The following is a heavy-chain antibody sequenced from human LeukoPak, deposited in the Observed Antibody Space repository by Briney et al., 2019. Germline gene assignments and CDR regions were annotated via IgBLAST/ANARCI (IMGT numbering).Heavy chain of an antibody. D-gene: IGHD5-18*01. CDR3: AREDSATVDY. CDR2: ISANTGNT. J-gene: IGHJ4*02. CDR1: GYTFSTYG. V-gene: IGHV1-18*01. Sequence: GASVKVSCKASGYTFSTYGITWVRQAPGQGLEWMGWISANTGNTKYAQRLQGRVTTTTDTPTSTAYMELRSLRSDDTAVYYCAREDSATVDYWGQGTLVTVSS.